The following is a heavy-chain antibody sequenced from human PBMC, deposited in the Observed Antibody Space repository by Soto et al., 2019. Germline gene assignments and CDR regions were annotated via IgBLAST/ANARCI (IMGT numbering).Heavy chain of an antibody. J-gene: IGHJ4*02. CDR2: INHSGST. D-gene: IGHD3-16*02. Sequence: PSETLSLTCAVYGGSFSGYYWSWIRQPPGKGLEWIGEINHSGSTNYNPSLKSRVTISVDTSKNQFSLKLSFVTAADTAVYYCARRTVIRFLLAYWGQGTLVTVSS. V-gene: IGHV4-34*01. CDR1: GGSFSGYY. CDR3: ARRTVIRFLLAY.